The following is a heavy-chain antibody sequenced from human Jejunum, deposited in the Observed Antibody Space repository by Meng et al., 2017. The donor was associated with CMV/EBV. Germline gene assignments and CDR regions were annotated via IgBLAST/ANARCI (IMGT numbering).Heavy chain of an antibody. CDR2: INTNTGNP. CDR1: GYTFTTNN. J-gene: IGHJ4*02. Sequence: QVQLVQSGSELKKPGASVKVSCKASGYTFTTNNLIWVRQAPGQGPEWMGWINTNTGNPTYSRDLTGRFVFSSDTSVSTAYLQISSLKAEDTAVYYCARDGLNERYFDYWGQGTLVTVSS. V-gene: IGHV7-4-1*02. CDR3: ARDGLNERYFDY.